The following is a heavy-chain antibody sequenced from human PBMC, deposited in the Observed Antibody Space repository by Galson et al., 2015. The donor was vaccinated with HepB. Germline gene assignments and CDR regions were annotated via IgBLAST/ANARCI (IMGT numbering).Heavy chain of an antibody. J-gene: IGHJ4*02. V-gene: IGHV3-73*01. CDR3: IRLGDLSGYSSR. CDR1: GFIFSGSA. CDR2: IRSKANYYAT. Sequence: GSLRLSCAASGFIFSGSAIDWVRQASGKGPEWVGRIRSKANYYATLYVPSLKGRFTISRDDSKNMAYLHMRSLKTEDTAVYYCIRLGDLSGYSSRWGQGTLVTVSS. D-gene: IGHD2-2*01.